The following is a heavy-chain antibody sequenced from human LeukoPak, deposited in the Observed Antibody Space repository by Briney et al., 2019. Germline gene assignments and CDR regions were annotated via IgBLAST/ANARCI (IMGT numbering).Heavy chain of an antibody. J-gene: IGHJ4*02. V-gene: IGHV4-39*07. CDR3: ARGGMSPAAATDY. CDR2: VYYSGST. D-gene: IGHD2-2*01. CDR1: GGSISTTNYY. Sequence: PSETLSLTCTVSGGSISTTNYYWGWIRQSPGKGLEWFGCVYYSGSTYYNPSLKSRVTISVDASKNQFSLKVNSVTAADTAVYYCARGGMSPAAATDYWGQGTLVTVSS.